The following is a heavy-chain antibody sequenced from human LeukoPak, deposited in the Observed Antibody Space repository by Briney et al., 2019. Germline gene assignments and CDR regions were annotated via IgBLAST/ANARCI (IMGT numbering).Heavy chain of an antibody. CDR3: ARDRDDSSGYYVNWFDP. Sequence: GASVKVSCKASGYTFTSYGISWVRQAPGQGLEWMGWISAYNGNTNYAQKLRGRVTMTTDTSTSTAYMELRSLRSDDTAVYYCARDRDDSSGYYVNWFDPWGQGTLVTVSS. D-gene: IGHD3-22*01. J-gene: IGHJ5*02. CDR1: GYTFTSYG. CDR2: ISAYNGNT. V-gene: IGHV1-18*01.